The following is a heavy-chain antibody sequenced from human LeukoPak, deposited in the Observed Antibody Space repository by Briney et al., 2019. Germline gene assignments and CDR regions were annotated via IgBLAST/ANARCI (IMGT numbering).Heavy chain of an antibody. CDR3: ARGPGGYGPFDY. V-gene: IGHV3-30*04. Sequence: GGSLRLSCAASGLTFSSYAIHWVRQAPGKGLEWVTVISYDGTKTYYADSVKGRFTISRDNAKNSLYLQMNSLRAEDTAVYYCARGPGGYGPFDYWGQGTLVTVSS. J-gene: IGHJ4*02. CDR2: ISYDGTKT. CDR1: GLTFSSYA. D-gene: IGHD5-12*01.